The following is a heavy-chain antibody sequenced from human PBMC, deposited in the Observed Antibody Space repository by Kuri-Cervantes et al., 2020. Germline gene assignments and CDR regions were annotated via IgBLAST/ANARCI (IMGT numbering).Heavy chain of an antibody. D-gene: IGHD2-21*02. CDR1: GYTFTSYD. V-gene: IGHV1-8*02. CDR3: ARVTASWGSDYYYYMDV. J-gene: IGHJ6*03. CDR2: MNPNSGNT. Sequence: ASVKVSCKASGYTFTSYDINWVRQATGQGLEWMGWMNPNSGNTGYAQKFQGRVTMTRNTSISTAYMELSSLRSEDTAVYYCARVTASWGSDYYYYMDVWGKGTTVTVSS.